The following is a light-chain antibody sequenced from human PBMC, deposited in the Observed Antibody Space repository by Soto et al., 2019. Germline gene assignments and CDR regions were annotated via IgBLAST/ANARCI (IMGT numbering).Light chain of an antibody. CDR3: QQSYSTTIT. J-gene: IGKJ5*01. V-gene: IGKV1-39*01. CDR1: QDIAIY. Sequence: IQLTQSPSSLSASLGDRVTITFLASQDIAIYLAWYQQKPGKAPNLLIYAASSLQSGVPSRSSGSGSGTDFTLTISSLQPEDFATYYCQQSYSTTITFGQGTRLEIK. CDR2: AAS.